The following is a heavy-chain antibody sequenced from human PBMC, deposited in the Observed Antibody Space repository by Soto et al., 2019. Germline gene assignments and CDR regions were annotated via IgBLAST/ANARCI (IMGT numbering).Heavy chain of an antibody. CDR3: AKRVAEKNYYYMDV. J-gene: IGHJ6*03. CDR2: ITASSPTI. D-gene: IGHD6-19*01. Sequence: GGSLRLSCAASGFTFSSSAMGWVRQAPGKGLDWVSTITASSPTIYYADSVKGRFTISRDNSKNTLYLQMNSLRAEDTAVYYCAKRVAEKNYYYMDVWGKGTTVTVSS. CDR1: GFTFSSSA. V-gene: IGHV3-23*01.